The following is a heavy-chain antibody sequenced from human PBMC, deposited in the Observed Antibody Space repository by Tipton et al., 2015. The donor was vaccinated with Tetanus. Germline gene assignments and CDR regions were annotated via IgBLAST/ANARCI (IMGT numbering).Heavy chain of an antibody. CDR3: ARRGVGWHFDY. D-gene: IGHD2-15*01. CDR1: GFTLSGHW. V-gene: IGHV3-74*01. CDR2: INSDGSST. Sequence: SLRLSCTASGFTLSGHWMHWVRQAPGKGLVWVSRINSDGSSTSYADSVKGRFTISRDNANNSLYLQMSSLRAEDSAVYYCARRGVGWHFDYWGQGTLVPASS. J-gene: IGHJ4*02.